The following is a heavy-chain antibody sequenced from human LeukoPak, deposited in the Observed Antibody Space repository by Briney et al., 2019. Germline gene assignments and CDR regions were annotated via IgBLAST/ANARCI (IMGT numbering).Heavy chain of an antibody. V-gene: IGHV1-69*01. J-gene: IGHJ4*02. CDR3: ARRTIFGVANQETFDY. CDR2: IIPIFGTA. D-gene: IGHD3-3*01. CDR1: GGTFSSYA. Sequence: SVKVSCKASGGTFSSYAISWVRQAPGQGLEWMGGIIPIFGTANYAQEFQGRVTITADESTSTAYMELSSLRSEDTAVYYCARRTIFGVANQETFDYWGQGTLVTVSS.